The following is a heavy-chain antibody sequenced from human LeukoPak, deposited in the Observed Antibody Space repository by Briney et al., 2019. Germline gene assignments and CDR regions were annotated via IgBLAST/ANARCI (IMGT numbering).Heavy chain of an antibody. V-gene: IGHV4-59*01. CDR2: LYYSGST. D-gene: IGHD3-22*01. CDR1: GGSISSYY. J-gene: IGHJ4*02. Sequence: SETLSLTCTVSGGSISSYYWSWIRQPPGKGLEWIGYLYYSGSTNYNPSLKSRVTISVDTSKNQFSLKLSSVTAADTAVYYCARGSSGYYYVLSDYFDYWGQGTLVTVSS. CDR3: ARGSSGYYYVLSDYFDY.